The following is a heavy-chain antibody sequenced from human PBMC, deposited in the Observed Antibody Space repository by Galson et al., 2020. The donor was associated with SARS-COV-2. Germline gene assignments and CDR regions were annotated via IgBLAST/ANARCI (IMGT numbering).Heavy chain of an antibody. J-gene: IGHJ3*02. CDR1: GGSIRSSSYY. D-gene: IGHD3-22*01. CDR2: IYYSGST. Sequence: SETLSLTCTVSGGSIRSSSYYWGWIRQPPGKGLEWIGSIYYSGSTYYNPSLKSRVTISVDTSKNQFSLKLSSVTAADTAVYYCARDFITMIVDDAFDIWGQGTMVTVSS. CDR3: ARDFITMIVDDAFDI. V-gene: IGHV4-39*07.